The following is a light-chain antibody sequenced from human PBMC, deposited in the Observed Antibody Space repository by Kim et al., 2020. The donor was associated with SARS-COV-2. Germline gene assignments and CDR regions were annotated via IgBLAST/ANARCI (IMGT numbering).Light chain of an antibody. CDR1: ENVEKY. Sequence: AAVGGTVTVTCRAIENVEKYIKWNQQNQGEAPARLIYAASGLHTGVPSRFSGSGFGTDFTLTISDRQPEDFANYFCQQNDRTPPPTFGQGTKLEI. J-gene: IGKJ2*01. CDR2: AAS. CDR3: QQNDRTPPPT. V-gene: IGKV1-39*01.